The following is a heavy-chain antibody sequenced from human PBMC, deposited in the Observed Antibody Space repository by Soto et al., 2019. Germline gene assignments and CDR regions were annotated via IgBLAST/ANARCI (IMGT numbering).Heavy chain of an antibody. V-gene: IGHV3-9*01. CDR2: ISWNSGSI. CDR3: AKDRDYYGSGSFDY. D-gene: IGHD3-10*01. CDR1: GFTFDDYA. Sequence: GGSLRLSCAASGFTFDDYAMHWVRQAPGKGLEWVSGISWNSGSIGYADSVKGRFTISRDNAKNSLYLQMNSLRAEDTALYYCAKDRDYYGSGSFDYWGQGTLVTVSS. J-gene: IGHJ4*02.